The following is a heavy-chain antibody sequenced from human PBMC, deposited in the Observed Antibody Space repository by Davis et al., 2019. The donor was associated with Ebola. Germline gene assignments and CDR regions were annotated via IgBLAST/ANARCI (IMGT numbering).Heavy chain of an antibody. D-gene: IGHD1-1*01. Sequence: GESLKISCAASGFTFSDYYMSWVRQAPGKGLEYVSAISSNGGSTYYANSVKARFTISRDNSKNTLFLQMGSLRVEDMAVYYCASGRTDDAFDIWGQGTMVTVSS. CDR1: GFTFSDYY. CDR2: ISSNGGST. J-gene: IGHJ3*02. CDR3: ASGRTDDAFDI. V-gene: IGHV3-64*01.